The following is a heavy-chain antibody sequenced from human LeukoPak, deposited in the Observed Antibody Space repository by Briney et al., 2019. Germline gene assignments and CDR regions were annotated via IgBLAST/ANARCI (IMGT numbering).Heavy chain of an antibody. CDR1: GGSFSGYY. D-gene: IGHD3-10*01. CDR2: INHSGST. CDR3: ARVAGSYSTYYYYYGMDV. V-gene: IGHV4-34*01. Sequence: PSETLSLTCAVYGGSFSGYYWSWIRQPPGKGLEWIGEINHSGSTNYNPSLKSRVTISVDRSKNQFSLKLSSVTAADTAVYYCARVAGSYSTYYYYYGMDVWGQGTTVTVSS. J-gene: IGHJ6*02.